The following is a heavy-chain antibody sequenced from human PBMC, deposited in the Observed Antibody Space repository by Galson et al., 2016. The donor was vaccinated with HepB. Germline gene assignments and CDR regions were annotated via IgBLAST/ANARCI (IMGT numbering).Heavy chain of an antibody. CDR3: ARMVPLYSGGWYVRGDGWFDP. D-gene: IGHD6-19*01. V-gene: IGHV3-11*01. J-gene: IGHJ5*02. Sequence: SLRLSCAASGFTFSHYFVSWIRQAPGMGLEWVSYISGSADSRRYADSVKGRFTISRDNSKNSLYLQMNNLSAEDTAVYYCARMVPLYSGGWYVRGDGWFDPWGQGTLVTVSS. CDR2: ISGSADSR. CDR1: GFTFSHYF.